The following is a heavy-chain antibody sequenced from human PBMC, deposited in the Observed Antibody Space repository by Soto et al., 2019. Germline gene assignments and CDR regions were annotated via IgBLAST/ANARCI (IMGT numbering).Heavy chain of an antibody. D-gene: IGHD4-17*01. Sequence: QVQLVQSGAEVKKPGASVKVSCKASGYPFGGYAIGWVRQAPGQGLEWMGWVSAHTGDSGYAQRFQGRVPLTTETSTSTAYMELRGLRSDDTAVYYCARPSTSYGDYGWSLAYWGQGTLVTVSS. J-gene: IGHJ4*02. V-gene: IGHV1-18*01. CDR1: GYPFGGYA. CDR2: VSAHTGDS. CDR3: ARPSTSYGDYGWSLAY.